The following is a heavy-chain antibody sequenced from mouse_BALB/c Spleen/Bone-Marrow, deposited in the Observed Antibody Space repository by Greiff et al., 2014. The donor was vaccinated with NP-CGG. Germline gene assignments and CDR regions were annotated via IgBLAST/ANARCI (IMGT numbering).Heavy chain of an antibody. CDR3: ARGIPYYPMDF. CDR2: IDPANGNT. J-gene: IGHJ4*01. Sequence: VQLQQPGAELVKPGASVKLSCTASGFNIKDTYMHWVKQRPEQGLEWIGRIDPANGNTKFAPKFQGKATITADTSSNTAYLHLSSLTSEGTAVYYCARGIPYYPMDFWGQGTSVTVSS. D-gene: IGHD5-1-1*01. CDR1: GFNIKDTY. V-gene: IGHV14-3*02.